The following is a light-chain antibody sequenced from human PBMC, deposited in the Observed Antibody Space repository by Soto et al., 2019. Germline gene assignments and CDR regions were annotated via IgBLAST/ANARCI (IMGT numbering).Light chain of an antibody. CDR1: SSDVGGYNY. J-gene: IGLJ1*01. CDR3: SSYTSSSTGYV. CDR2: EVS. V-gene: IGLV2-14*01. Sequence: QSVLSQPASVSGSPGHSITISCTGTSSDVGGYNYVSWYQQHPGKAPKLMIYEVSNRPSGVSNRFSGSKSGNTASLTISGLQAEDEADYYCSSYTSSSTGYVFGTGTKVTVL.